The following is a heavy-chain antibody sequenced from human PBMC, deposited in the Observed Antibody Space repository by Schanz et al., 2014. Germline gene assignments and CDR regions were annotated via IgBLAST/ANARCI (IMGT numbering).Heavy chain of an antibody. D-gene: IGHD2-15*01. Sequence: EVQLVESGGGVVQPGGSLRLSCAASGFTFSSYAMGWVRQARGKGLEWVSAMNESHSTIYYADSVRGRFTISRDNAENTLFLQMNSLRAEDTAVYYCARDFLLEQLGYSHYYYAMDVWGQGTTVTVSS. CDR1: GFTFSSYA. J-gene: IGHJ6*02. CDR2: MNESHSTI. CDR3: ARDFLLEQLGYSHYYYAMDV. V-gene: IGHV3-23*04.